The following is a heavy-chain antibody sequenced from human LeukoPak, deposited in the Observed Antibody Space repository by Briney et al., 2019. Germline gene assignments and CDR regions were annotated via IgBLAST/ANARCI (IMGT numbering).Heavy chain of an antibody. CDR3: ARKPRPNWNYNAFDI. CDR2: IYYSGST. V-gene: IGHV4-59*04. CDR1: GGSISSYY. Sequence: SETLSLTCTVSGGSISSYYWSWIRQPPGKGLEWIGYIYYSGSTYYNPSLKSRVTISVDTSKNQFSLKLSSVTAADTAVYYCARKPRPNWNYNAFDIWGQGTMVTVSS. J-gene: IGHJ3*02. D-gene: IGHD1-7*01.